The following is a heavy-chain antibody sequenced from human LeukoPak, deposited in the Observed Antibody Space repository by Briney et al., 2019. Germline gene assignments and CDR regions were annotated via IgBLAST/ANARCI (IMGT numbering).Heavy chain of an antibody. CDR1: GFSFSSYG. Sequence: GGSLRLSCAASGFSFSSYGMHWVRQAPGQGLEWVAVMWSDESKKYYADSVKGRFTISRDNSRNTMYLQMRSLRAGDTAVYYCARDLAVGWSYYGMDVWGQGTTVTVSS. D-gene: IGHD6-19*01. V-gene: IGHV3-33*01. CDR3: ARDLAVGWSYYGMDV. CDR2: MWSDESKK. J-gene: IGHJ6*02.